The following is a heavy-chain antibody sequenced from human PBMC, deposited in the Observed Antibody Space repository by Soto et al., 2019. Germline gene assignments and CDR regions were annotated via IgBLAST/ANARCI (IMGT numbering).Heavy chain of an antibody. CDR3: ARGISSSWYGYYYYGMDV. D-gene: IGHD6-13*01. CDR2: IYYSGCT. CDR1: GGSISSYY. J-gene: IGHJ6*02. Sequence: LSLTCTVSGGSISSYYWSWIRQPPGKGLEWIGYIYYSGCTNYNPSLKSRVTISVDTSKNQFSLKLSSVTAADTAVYYCARGISSSWYGYYYYGMDVWGQGTTVTVS. V-gene: IGHV4-59*01.